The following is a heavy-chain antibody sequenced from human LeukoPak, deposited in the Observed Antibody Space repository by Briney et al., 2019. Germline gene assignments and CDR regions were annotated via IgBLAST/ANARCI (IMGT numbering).Heavy chain of an antibody. CDR2: INPSSGGT. CDR3: ARVDGVHYGMDV. CDR1: GYTFTGYY. Sequence: ASVKVSCKASGYTFTGYYMHWVRQAPGQGLEWMGRINPSSGGTNYAQKFQGRVTMTRDTSISTAYMELSRLRSDDTAVYYCARVDGVHYGMDVWGQGTTVTVSS. V-gene: IGHV1-2*06. J-gene: IGHJ6*02. D-gene: IGHD3-16*01.